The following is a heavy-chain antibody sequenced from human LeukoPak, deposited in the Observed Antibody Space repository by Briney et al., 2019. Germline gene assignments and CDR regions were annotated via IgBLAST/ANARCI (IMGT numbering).Heavy chain of an antibody. V-gene: IGHV1-18*01. CDR2: ISAYNGNT. CDR3: ARDSGSGSGWPYYYYYGMDV. D-gene: IGHD6-19*01. CDR1: GYTFTSYG. Sequence: ASVKVSCKASGYTFTSYGISWVRQAPGQGLEWMGWISAYNGNTNYAQKLQGRVTMTTDTSTSTAYMELRSLRSDDTAVYYCARDSGSGSGWPYYYYYGMDVWGQGTTVTVSS. J-gene: IGHJ6*02.